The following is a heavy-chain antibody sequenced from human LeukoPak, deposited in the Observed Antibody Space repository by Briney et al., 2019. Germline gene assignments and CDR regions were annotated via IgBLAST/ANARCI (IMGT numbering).Heavy chain of an antibody. V-gene: IGHV4-61*01. D-gene: IGHD3-22*01. CDR3: ARATYDSSVHFDY. CDR2: IYYSGST. Sequence: SETLSLTCTVSGGSASSGSYWSWIRPPPGKGLEWIGYIYYSGSTNYNPSLQSRVTISVDTSKSQFSLKLSSVTAADTAVYYCARATYDSSVHFDYWGQGTLVTVSS. J-gene: IGHJ4*02. CDR1: GGSASSGSY.